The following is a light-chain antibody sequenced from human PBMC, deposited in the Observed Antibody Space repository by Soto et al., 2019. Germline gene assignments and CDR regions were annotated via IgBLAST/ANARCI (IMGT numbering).Light chain of an antibody. Sequence: QSVLTQPPSVSAAPGQAVTISCSGRSSNVNNYVSWYQHLPGSAPKLLIYENDKRPSGIPDRFSGSKSGTSATLGITGLQTGDEADYYCGTWDDSLGAGVFGTGTKLTVL. CDR1: SSNVNNY. CDR3: GTWDDSLGAGV. V-gene: IGLV1-51*02. J-gene: IGLJ1*01. CDR2: END.